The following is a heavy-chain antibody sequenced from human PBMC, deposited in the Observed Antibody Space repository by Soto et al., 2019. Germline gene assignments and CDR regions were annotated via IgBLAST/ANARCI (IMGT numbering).Heavy chain of an antibody. CDR1: GFTFSGYT. J-gene: IGHJ2*01. Sequence: QVQLVESGGGVVQPGRSLRLSCAASGFTFSGYTVHWXXXXXXXXXXXXXXXSXXXXNKYYADSVKGRFTVSRDNSKNTXXXXXXXXXXXXXXXXXXXXXXXXXXXXXXXXXXXXXXXXDLWGRGTLVTVSS. CDR2: XSXXXXNK. CDR3: XXXXXXXXXXXXXXXXXXXXXXDL. V-gene: IGHV3-30-3*01.